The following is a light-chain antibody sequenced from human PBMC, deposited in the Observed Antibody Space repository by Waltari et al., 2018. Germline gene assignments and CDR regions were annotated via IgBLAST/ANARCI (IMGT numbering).Light chain of an antibody. V-gene: IGKV1-33*01. CDR1: QDISNY. CDR2: DAS. J-gene: IGKJ2*02. CDR3: QQYDNFPWT. Sequence: DIQMTQSPSSLSASVGDTVTITCQASQDISNYLNWYQQKPGKAPKLLIYDASNLETGVPSRFSGSGSGTDFTFTISSLQPEDIATYYCQQYDNFPWTFGQGTKLEI.